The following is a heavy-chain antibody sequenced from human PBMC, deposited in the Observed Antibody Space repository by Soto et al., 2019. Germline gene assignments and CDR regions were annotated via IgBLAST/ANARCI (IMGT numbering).Heavy chain of an antibody. D-gene: IGHD6-13*01. V-gene: IGHV4-59*12. CDR1: GGSISNYY. CDR2: VYYSGNT. Sequence: PSETLSLTCTISGGSISNYYWTWIRQTPGKGLEWIGYVYYSGNTNYNPSLKSRVTISVDTSKNQFSLKLSSVTAADTAVYYCAKTSGYPNYYYYGMDVWGQGTTVTVSS. CDR3: AKTSGYPNYYYYGMDV. J-gene: IGHJ6*02.